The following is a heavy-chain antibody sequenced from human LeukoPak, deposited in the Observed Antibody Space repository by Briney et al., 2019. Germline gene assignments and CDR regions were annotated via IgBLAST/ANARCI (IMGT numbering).Heavy chain of an antibody. V-gene: IGHV3-33*01. D-gene: IGHD2-8*01. CDR2: IWYDGSIK. Sequence: GGSLRLSCAASGXTFSSYGMHWVRQAPGKGLEWVAVIWYDGSIKYYGDSVRGRFTISRDNPKNTLYLQMNSLRAEDTAVYYCARDRCTNGVCYYDYWGQGTLVTVSS. CDR3: ARDRCTNGVCYYDY. CDR1: GXTFSSYG. J-gene: IGHJ4*02.